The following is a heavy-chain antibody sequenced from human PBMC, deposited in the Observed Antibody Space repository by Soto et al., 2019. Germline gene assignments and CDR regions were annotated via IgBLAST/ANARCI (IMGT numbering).Heavy chain of an antibody. CDR3: AREYDILNWFDP. CDR1: GFTFSDYY. CDR2: ISSSNSTI. J-gene: IGHJ5*02. D-gene: IGHD3-9*01. V-gene: IGHV3-11*04. Sequence: GGSLRLSCAASGFTFSDYYMSWIRQAPGKGLEWVSYISSSNSTIYYADSVKGRFTISRDNAKNSLYLQMNSLRAEDTAVYYCAREYDILNWFDPWGQGTLVTVSS.